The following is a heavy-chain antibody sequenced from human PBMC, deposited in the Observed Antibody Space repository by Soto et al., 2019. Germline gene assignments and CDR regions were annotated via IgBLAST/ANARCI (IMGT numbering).Heavy chain of an antibody. CDR2: INAGNGRE. V-gene: IGHV1-3*01. CDR1: GYTFTSYT. D-gene: IGHD3-10*01. Sequence: QVQLEQSGAEVKKPGASVKVSCKTSGYTFTSYTLHWVRQAPGQGLEWMGWINAGNGREKYSQRFQDRVSLSTDKSATTAYMELRTRRSEDTAVYYCARGGGWVGEASFDSWGQGTQVTVSS. CDR3: ARGGGWVGEASFDS. J-gene: IGHJ4*02.